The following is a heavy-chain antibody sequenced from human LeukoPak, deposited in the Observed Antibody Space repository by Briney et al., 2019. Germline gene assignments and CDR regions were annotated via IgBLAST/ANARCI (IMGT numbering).Heavy chain of an antibody. CDR1: GYTFTSYA. Sequence: ASVKVSCTASGYTFTSYAMHWVRQAPGQRLEWMGWINAGNGNTKYSQKFQGRVTITRDTSASTAYMELSSLRSEDTAVYYCARDRGWELLHFDYWGQGTLVTVSS. CDR2: INAGNGNT. D-gene: IGHD1-26*01. CDR3: ARDRGWELLHFDY. V-gene: IGHV1-3*01. J-gene: IGHJ4*02.